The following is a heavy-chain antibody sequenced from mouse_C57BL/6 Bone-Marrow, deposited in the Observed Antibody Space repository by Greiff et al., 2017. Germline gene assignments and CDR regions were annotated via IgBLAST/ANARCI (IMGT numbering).Heavy chain of an antibody. D-gene: IGHD1-1*01. J-gene: IGHJ1*03. CDR3: ARGYGSSYQNWYFDV. CDR1: GFTFTDYY. CDR2: IRNKANGYTT. V-gene: IGHV7-3*01. Sequence: EVKLVESGGGLVQPGGSLSLSCAASGFTFTDYYMSWVRQPPGKALEWLGFIRNKANGYTTEYSASVKGRFTISRDNSQSILYLQMNALRAEDRATYDCARGYGSSYQNWYFDVWGTGTTVTVSS.